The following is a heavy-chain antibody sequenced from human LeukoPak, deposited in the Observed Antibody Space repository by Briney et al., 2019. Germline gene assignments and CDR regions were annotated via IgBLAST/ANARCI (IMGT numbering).Heavy chain of an antibody. V-gene: IGHV3-53*01. J-gene: IGHJ5*02. CDR1: GFTFSSYG. D-gene: IGHD4-17*01. CDR3: AREGRDYGGNWFDP. CDR2: IYSGGST. Sequence: GRSLRLSCAASGFTFSSYGMHWVRQAPGKGLEWVSVIYSGGSTYYADSVKGRFTISRDNSKNTLYLQMNSLRAEDTAVYYCAREGRDYGGNWFDPWGQGTLVTVSS.